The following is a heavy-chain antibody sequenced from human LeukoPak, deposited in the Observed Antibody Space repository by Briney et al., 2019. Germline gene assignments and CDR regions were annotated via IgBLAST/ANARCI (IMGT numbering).Heavy chain of an antibody. CDR2: SYYSGST. CDR3: ARRSPNYWYFDL. J-gene: IGHJ2*01. Sequence: SETLSLTCTVSGGSISSYYWSWIRQPPGKGLEWIGCSYYSGSTNYNPSLKSPFTISVDTSKNQFSLKLTSVTAADTAVYYCARRSPNYWYFDLWGRGTLVTVSS. V-gene: IGHV4-59*08. CDR1: GGSISSYY. D-gene: IGHD3-10*01.